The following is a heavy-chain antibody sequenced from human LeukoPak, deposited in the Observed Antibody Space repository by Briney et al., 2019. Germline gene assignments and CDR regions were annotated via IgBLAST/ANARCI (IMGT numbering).Heavy chain of an antibody. CDR2: ISAYNGNTNYAQNT. V-gene: IGHV1-18*01. Sequence: SVKVSCKASGYTFTSYGISWVRQAPGQGLEWMGWISAYNGNTNYAQNTNYAQKLQGRVTMTTETSTSTAYMEVRSLRSDDTAVYYCARGDYGDKFDYWGQGTLVTISS. J-gene: IGHJ4*02. CDR1: GYTFTSYG. D-gene: IGHD4-17*01. CDR3: ARGDYGDKFDY.